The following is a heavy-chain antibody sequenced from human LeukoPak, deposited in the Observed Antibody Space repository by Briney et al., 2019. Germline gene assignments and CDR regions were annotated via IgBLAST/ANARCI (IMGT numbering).Heavy chain of an antibody. CDR2: IKSKTDGGTT. J-gene: IGHJ4*02. V-gene: IGHV3-15*01. Sequence: PGGSLRLSCAASGFTFSNAWMSWVRQAPGKGLEWVGRIKSKTDGGTTDYAAPVKGRFTISRDDSKNTLYLQMNSLKTEDTAAYYCTTGYCSSTSCQETHDYWGQGTLVTVSS. D-gene: IGHD2-2*01. CDR3: TTGYCSSTSCQETHDY. CDR1: GFTFSNAW.